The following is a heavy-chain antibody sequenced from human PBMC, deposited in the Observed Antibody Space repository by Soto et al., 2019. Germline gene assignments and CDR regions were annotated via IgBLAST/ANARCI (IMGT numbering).Heavy chain of an antibody. Sequence: QVQLVQSGAEVKKPGSSVKVSCKASGGTFSPYTINWVRQAPGQGLEWMGRIIPFLGVTNYAQKFQARVTITADKSTTTAYMELSGLRFEDTAVYYCARDWESTVSTWSFGAFWGRGTRVTVSS. CDR2: IIPFLGVT. D-gene: IGHD3-10*01. V-gene: IGHV1-69*08. CDR1: GGTFSPYT. J-gene: IGHJ4*02. CDR3: ARDWESTVSTWSFGAF.